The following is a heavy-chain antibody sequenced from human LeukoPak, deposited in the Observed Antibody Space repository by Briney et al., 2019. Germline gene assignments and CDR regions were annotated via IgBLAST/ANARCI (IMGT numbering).Heavy chain of an antibody. CDR2: ITSNGGTT. Sequence: GGYLRLSCAASGFTFGSYSMVWVRQAPGKGREYVSGITSNGGTTYYGNSVKGRFTISRDNSKDTLYLQMGSLRTEDMAVYYCARGIRWASDYWGQGTPVTVAS. V-gene: IGHV3-64*01. J-gene: IGHJ4*02. CDR3: ARGIRWASDY. CDR1: GFTFGSYS. D-gene: IGHD4-23*01.